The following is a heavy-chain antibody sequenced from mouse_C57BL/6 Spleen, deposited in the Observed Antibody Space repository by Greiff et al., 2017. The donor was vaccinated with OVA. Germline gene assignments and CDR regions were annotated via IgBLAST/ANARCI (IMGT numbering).Heavy chain of an antibody. J-gene: IGHJ2*01. V-gene: IGHV1-22*01. CDR3: APANWDVLYYFDY. D-gene: IGHD4-1*01. CDR1: GYTFTDYN. CDR2: INPNNGGT. Sequence: EVKLLESGPELVKPGASVKMSCKASGYTFTDYNMHWVKQSHGKSLEWIGYINPNNGGTSYNQKFKGKATLTVNKSSSTAYMELRSLTSEDSAVYYCAPANWDVLYYFDYWGQGTTLTVSS.